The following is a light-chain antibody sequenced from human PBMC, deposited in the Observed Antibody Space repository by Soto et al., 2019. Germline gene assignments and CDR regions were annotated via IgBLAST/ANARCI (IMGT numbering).Light chain of an antibody. J-gene: IGKJ5*01. Sequence: ENVLTQSPGTLSLSPGERATLSCRASQVTSRYLSWYQQRPGQAPRLLIYGAYSRATGIPDRFSGSASGTDFTLTISRLEPKDFAVYYCQQYSTSPISFGQGTRLEIK. CDR1: QVTSRY. CDR3: QQYSTSPIS. CDR2: GAY. V-gene: IGKV3-20*01.